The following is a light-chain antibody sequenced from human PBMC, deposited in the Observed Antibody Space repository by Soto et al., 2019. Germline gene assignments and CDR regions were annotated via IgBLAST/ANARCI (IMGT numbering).Light chain of an antibody. CDR2: ATS. CDR1: QSVSSNY. Sequence: EIVLTQSPGTLSLSLGERATLSCRASQSVSSNYLAWYQQKPGQAPRLLIYATSTRATVIPDRFSGSGSGTDFTLTISRLEPEDFAVYYCQQYGNAPRYSFGQGTKLEI. V-gene: IGKV3-20*01. J-gene: IGKJ2*03. CDR3: QQYGNAPRYS.